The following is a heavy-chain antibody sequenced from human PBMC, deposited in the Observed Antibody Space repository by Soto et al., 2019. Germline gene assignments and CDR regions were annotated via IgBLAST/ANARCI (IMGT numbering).Heavy chain of an antibody. V-gene: IGHV3-21*06. Sequence: VGSLRLSCAASGFTFSSHAMNWVRQAPGKGLEWISSIDSSSSFIYYADSVKGRFTISRDNAKNSVFLHMSSLRADDTAVYYCARDPLWFGEIGDFDYWGQGA. CDR3: ARDPLWFGEIGDFDY. CDR1: GFTFSSHA. D-gene: IGHD3-10*01. CDR2: IDSSSSFI. J-gene: IGHJ4*02.